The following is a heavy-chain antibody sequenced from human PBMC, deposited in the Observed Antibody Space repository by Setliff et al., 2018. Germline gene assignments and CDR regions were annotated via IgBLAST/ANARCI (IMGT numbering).Heavy chain of an antibody. V-gene: IGHV1-69*10. CDR1: GGTFSSYA. CDR2: IIPILGIA. D-gene: IGHD6-6*01. Sequence: SVKVSCKASGGTFSSYAISWVRQAPGQGLEWMGGIIPILGIANYAQKFQGRVTMTRDTSTSTVYMELSSLRSEDTAVYYCAITSIAARPDFSFGYWGQGTLVTVSS. CDR3: AITSIAARPDFSFGY. J-gene: IGHJ4*02.